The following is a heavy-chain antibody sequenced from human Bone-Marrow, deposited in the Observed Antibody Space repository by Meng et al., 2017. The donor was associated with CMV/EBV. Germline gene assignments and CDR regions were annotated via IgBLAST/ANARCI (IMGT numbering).Heavy chain of an antibody. D-gene: IGHD5-12*01. CDR2: MNPNSGNT. J-gene: IGHJ4*02. Sequence: ASVKVSCKASGYTFTTYDINWVRQATGQGLEWMGWMNPNSGNTGYAQKFQGRVTLTRVTSISTAYMELSRLRSDDTAVYYCARIGGYARWGQGTLVTVSS. V-gene: IGHV1-8*01. CDR1: GYTFTTYD. CDR3: ARIGGYAR.